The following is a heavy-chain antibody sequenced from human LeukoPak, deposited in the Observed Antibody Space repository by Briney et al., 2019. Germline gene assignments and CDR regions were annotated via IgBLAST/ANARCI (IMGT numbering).Heavy chain of an antibody. CDR1: GFTFTSYA. Sequence: GGSLRLSCAASGFTFTSYAMSWVRQAPGKGLEWVSAISGSGGSTYHADSVKGRFTISRDNSKDTLYLQMNSLRAEDTAVYYCAKMGVVAARPGTFDYWGQGTLVTVSS. D-gene: IGHD6-6*01. J-gene: IGHJ4*02. CDR2: ISGSGGST. V-gene: IGHV3-23*01. CDR3: AKMGVVAARPGTFDY.